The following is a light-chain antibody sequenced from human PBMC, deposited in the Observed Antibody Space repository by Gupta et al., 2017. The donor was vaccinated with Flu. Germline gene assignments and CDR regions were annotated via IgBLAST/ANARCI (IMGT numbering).Light chain of an antibody. CDR3: QTWGNGIQV. CDR2: FNTDGSH. J-gene: IGLJ3*02. V-gene: IGLV4-69*01. CDR1: SGHSTSA. Sequence: QPVLTQSPSASAPLGAPVKLTCTLSSGHSTSAIAWHQQQPGKGPRYLMKFNTDGSHDKGGGIPDRFSGSTSGAERYLTISSLQSEDEADYYCQTWGNGIQVFGGGTKLTVL.